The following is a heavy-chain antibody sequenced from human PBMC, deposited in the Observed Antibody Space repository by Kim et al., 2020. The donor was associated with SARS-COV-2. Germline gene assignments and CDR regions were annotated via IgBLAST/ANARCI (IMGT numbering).Heavy chain of an antibody. CDR1: GGSISSYY. Sequence: SETLSLTCTVSGGSISSYYWSWIRQPPGKGLEWIGDIYYSGSTNYNPSLKSRVTISVDTSNNQFSLKLSSVTAADTAVYYCAGVASSIAVAVAFDPWGQGTLVTVSS. CDR3: AGVASSIAVAVAFDP. J-gene: IGHJ5*02. CDR2: IYYSGST. D-gene: IGHD6-19*01. V-gene: IGHV4-59*01.